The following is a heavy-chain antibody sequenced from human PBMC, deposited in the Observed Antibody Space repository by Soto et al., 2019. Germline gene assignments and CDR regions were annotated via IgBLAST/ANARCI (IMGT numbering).Heavy chain of an antibody. CDR1: GGSISSSSYS. Sequence: SSETLSLTCIFSGGSISSSSYSWAWIRQPPGKGLEWIGTIYYGGNTYYNPSLKSRVTISVDTSKNQFSLKLSSVTAADTAVYYCARDRYCISTSCPAYYYGKDVWGQGTTVTVSS. CDR2: IYYGGNT. D-gene: IGHD2-2*01. J-gene: IGHJ6*02. CDR3: ARDRYCISTSCPAYYYGKDV. V-gene: IGHV4-39*07.